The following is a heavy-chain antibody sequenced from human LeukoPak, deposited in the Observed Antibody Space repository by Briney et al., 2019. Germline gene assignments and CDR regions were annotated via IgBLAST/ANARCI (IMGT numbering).Heavy chain of an antibody. CDR3: ARFDRSPSWFSGFDI. CDR1: GYTFTNYW. D-gene: IGHD3-10*01. Sequence: ESLKISCKGSGYTFTNYWIACVRRMPGKGLEWMGVIYPADSDTTYGPSFQGLVNISADKSISTAYLQWTSLKAPDTAMYYCARFDRSPSWFSGFDIWGQGTMVTVSS. J-gene: IGHJ3*02. V-gene: IGHV5-51*01. CDR2: IYPADSDT.